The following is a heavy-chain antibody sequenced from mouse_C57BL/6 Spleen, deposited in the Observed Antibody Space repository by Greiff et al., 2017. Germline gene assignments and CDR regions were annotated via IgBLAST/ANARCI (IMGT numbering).Heavy chain of an antibody. CDR2: ISNGGGST. Sequence: EVQVVESGGGLVQPGGSLKLSCAASGFTFSDYYMYWVRQTPEKRLEWVAYISNGGGSTYYPDTVKGRFTISRDNAKNTLYLQMSRLKSEDTAMYYCASHYYGSRYYFDYWGQGTTLTVSS. D-gene: IGHD1-1*01. J-gene: IGHJ2*01. V-gene: IGHV5-12*01. CDR3: ASHYYGSRYYFDY. CDR1: GFTFSDYY.